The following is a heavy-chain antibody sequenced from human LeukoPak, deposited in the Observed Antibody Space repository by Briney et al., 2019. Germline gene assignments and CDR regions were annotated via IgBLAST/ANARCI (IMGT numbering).Heavy chain of an antibody. D-gene: IGHD5-24*01. CDR2: IYTSGST. CDR3: GRSDGYNLNFDY. V-gene: IGHV4-61*02. Sequence: SETLSLTCTVSGGSISSGSYYWSWIRQPAGKGLEWIGRIYTSGSTNYNPSLKSRVTISVDTSKNQFSLKLSSVTAADTAVYYCGRSDGYNLNFDYWGQGTLVTVSS. J-gene: IGHJ4*02. CDR1: GGSISSGSYY.